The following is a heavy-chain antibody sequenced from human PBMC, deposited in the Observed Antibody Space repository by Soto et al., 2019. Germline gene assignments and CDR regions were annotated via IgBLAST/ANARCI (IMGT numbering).Heavy chain of an antibody. J-gene: IGHJ4*02. V-gene: IGHV3-21*03. CDR1: GFTFSSYC. CDR3: ARGRQFGVYYLAY. CDR2: ISSTSSYI. D-gene: IGHD3-16*01. Sequence: PGRSLRLSCAASGFTFSSYCMNCVRQAPGKGLEWVSSISSTSSYIYYADSVKGRFTISRDNTKNSLYLQMNSLRAGDTAVYYCARGRQFGVYYLAYWGQGTLVNVSP.